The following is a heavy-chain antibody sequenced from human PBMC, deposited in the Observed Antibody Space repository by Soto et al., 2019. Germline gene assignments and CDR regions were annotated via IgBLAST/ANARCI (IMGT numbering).Heavy chain of an antibody. CDR1: GFPFTNYW. Sequence: GGSLRLSCAASGFPFTNYWMNWVRQTPGKGLMWVSRISPDGSDVGYADSVEGRFTVSRDNAKNTLYLQMHSLRAEDTAMYYCARSRRQWFGGTLSYYFDFWGQGTLVTVSS. J-gene: IGHJ4*02. CDR2: ISPDGSDV. CDR3: ARSRRQWFGGTLSYYFDF. D-gene: IGHD3-10*01. V-gene: IGHV3-74*01.